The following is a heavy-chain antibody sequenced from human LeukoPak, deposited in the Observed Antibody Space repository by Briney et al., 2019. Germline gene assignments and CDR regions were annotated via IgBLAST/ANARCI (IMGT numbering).Heavy chain of an antibody. CDR3: AKDPNGDYIGTFDM. Sequence: GGSLRLSCAASEFTFSSYGMSWVRQAPGKGLEWVSWISGNTANTYYADSVQGRFSISRDNSKDTLYLQMYSLRAEDTAIYYCAKDPNGDYIGTFDMWGQGTMVTVSS. D-gene: IGHD4-17*01. CDR1: EFTFSSYG. J-gene: IGHJ3*02. V-gene: IGHV3-23*01. CDR2: ISGNTANT.